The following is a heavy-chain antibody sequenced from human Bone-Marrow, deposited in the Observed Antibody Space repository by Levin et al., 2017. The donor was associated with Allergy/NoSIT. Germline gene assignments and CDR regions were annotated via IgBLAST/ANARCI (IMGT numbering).Heavy chain of an antibody. J-gene: IGHJ4*02. CDR3: ARHRYYFDS. CDR2: ITTTGSST. V-gene: IGHV3-21*01. CDR1: GFIFNTYT. D-gene: IGHD1-14*01. Sequence: PGESLKISCAASGFIFNTYTMNWVRQAPGKGLEWVSSITTTGSSTQYADSVKGRFTISRDNAKNSLYLQMNTLRAEDTAVYYCARHRYYFDSWGQGTLVTVSS.